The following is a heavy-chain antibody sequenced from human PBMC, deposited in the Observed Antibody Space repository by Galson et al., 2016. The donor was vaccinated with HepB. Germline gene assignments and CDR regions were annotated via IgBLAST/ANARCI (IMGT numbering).Heavy chain of an antibody. CDR1: GGSISTYY. CDR2: IYYTGST. J-gene: IGHJ6*02. Sequence: SETLSLTCTVAGGSISTYYWSWIRQPPGKGLEWIGYIYYTGSTNYNPSLKSRVTISVDTSKNQFSLKLSSVTAADTAVYYCAREPGYSSSGYYGMDVWGQGTAVTVSS. CDR3: AREPGYSSSGYYGMDV. V-gene: IGHV4-59*01. D-gene: IGHD6-13*01.